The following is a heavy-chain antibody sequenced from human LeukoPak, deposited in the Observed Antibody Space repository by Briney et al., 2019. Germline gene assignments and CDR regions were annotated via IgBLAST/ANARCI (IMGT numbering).Heavy chain of an antibody. CDR2: ISSSSSYI. CDR3: ASTSGSYYPYYFDY. CDR1: GFTFSTYS. Sequence: GGSLRLSCAASGFTFSTYSMNCVRQAPGKGLEWVSSISSSSSYIYYADSMKSRFTISRDDAKNSLYLQMNSLRAEDTAVYYCASTSGSYYPYYFDYWGQGTRVTVSS. D-gene: IGHD1-26*01. J-gene: IGHJ4*02. V-gene: IGHV3-21*01.